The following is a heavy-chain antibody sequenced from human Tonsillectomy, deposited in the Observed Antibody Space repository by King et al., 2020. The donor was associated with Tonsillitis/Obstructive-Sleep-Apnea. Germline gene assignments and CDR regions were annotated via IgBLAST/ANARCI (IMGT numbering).Heavy chain of an antibody. V-gene: IGHV3-64*01. CDR1: GFTFSSYA. D-gene: IGHD3-3*01. CDR2: ISSNGGST. J-gene: IGHJ6*03. Sequence: VQLVESGGGLVQPGGSLRLSCAASGFTFSSYAMHWVRQAPGKGLEYVSGISSNGGSTNYANSVKGRFIISRDNSKNTLYLQMGSLRAEDMAVYYCARIADFWRGTTLRYYNYMDVWGKGTTVTVPS. CDR3: ARIADFWRGTTLRYYNYMDV.